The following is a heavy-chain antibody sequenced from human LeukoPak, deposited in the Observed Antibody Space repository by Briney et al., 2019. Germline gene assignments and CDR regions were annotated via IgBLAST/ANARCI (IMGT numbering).Heavy chain of an antibody. CDR3: AREVGPIDY. CDR2: IVSGSTTI. J-gene: IGHJ4*02. D-gene: IGHD1-26*01. CDR1: GFTFSTYS. Sequence: GRSLRLSCAASGFTFSTYSMNWVRQAPGKGLEWVSYIVSGSTTIYYADSVKGRFTISRDNAKNSLYLQMNSLRAEDTAVYYCAREVGPIDYWGQGTLVTVSS. V-gene: IGHV3-48*01.